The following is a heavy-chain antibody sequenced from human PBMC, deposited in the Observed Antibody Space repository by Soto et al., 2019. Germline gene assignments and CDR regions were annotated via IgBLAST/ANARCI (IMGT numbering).Heavy chain of an antibody. J-gene: IGHJ5*02. V-gene: IGHV4-30-4*01. Sequence: PSETLSLTCTVSGGSIISGDYYCICIRQPPGKGLEWIGYIYYSGSTYYNPSLKSRVTISVDTSKNQFSLKLSSVTAADTAVYYCARDGRRVPAAPGFDPWGQGTLVTVSS. CDR1: GGSIISGDYY. D-gene: IGHD2-2*01. CDR2: IYYSGST. CDR3: ARDGRRVPAAPGFDP.